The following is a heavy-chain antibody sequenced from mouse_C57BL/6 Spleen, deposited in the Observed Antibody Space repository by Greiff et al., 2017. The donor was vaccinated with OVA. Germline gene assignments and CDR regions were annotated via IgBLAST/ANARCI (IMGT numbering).Heavy chain of an antibody. CDR2: IDPETGGT. V-gene: IGHV1-15*01. D-gene: IGHD1-1*01. CDR1: GYTFTDYE. J-gene: IGHJ2*01. Sequence: VQLQQSGAELVRPGASVTLSCKASGYTFTDYEMHWVKQTPVHGLEWIGAIDPETGGTAYNQKFKGKAILTADKSSSTAYMELRSLTSEDSAVYYCTNYYYGSRGYFDYWGQGTTLTVSS. CDR3: TNYYYGSRGYFDY.